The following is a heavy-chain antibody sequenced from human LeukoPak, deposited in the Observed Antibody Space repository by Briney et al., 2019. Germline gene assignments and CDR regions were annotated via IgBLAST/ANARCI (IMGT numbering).Heavy chain of an antibody. Sequence: GASVKVSCKASGYTFTSYAMHWVRQAPGQRLEWMGWINAGNGNTKYSQKFQGRVTITRDTSASTAYMELSSLRSEDTAVYYCARGRQWLVGDLDCWGQGTLVTVSS. CDR2: INAGNGNT. CDR3: ARGRQWLVGDLDC. CDR1: GYTFTSYA. J-gene: IGHJ4*02. V-gene: IGHV1-3*01. D-gene: IGHD6-19*01.